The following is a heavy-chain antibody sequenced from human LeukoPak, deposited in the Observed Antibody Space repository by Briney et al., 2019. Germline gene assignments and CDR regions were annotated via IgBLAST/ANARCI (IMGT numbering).Heavy chain of an antibody. CDR1: GFTFSGSA. D-gene: IGHD6-13*01. V-gene: IGHV3-73*01. Sequence: LPGGSLKLSCAASGFTFSGSAIHWVRQASGKGLEWVGRIRSKPNSYATAYAASVKGRFTISRDNSKNTLYLQMNSLRAEDTAVYYCAKDEYSIAAALRFDYWGQGTLVTVSS. CDR2: IRSKPNSYAT. CDR3: AKDEYSIAAALRFDY. J-gene: IGHJ4*02.